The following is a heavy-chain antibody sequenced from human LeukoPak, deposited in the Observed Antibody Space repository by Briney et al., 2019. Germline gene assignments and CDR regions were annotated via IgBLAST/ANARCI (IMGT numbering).Heavy chain of an antibody. CDR1: GFTVSSNY. V-gene: IGHV3-66*01. CDR2: IYSGGST. CDR3: ARDYYDSSGYYGFDY. D-gene: IGHD3-22*01. Sequence: GGSLRLSCAASGFTVSSNYMSWVRQAPGKGLGWVSVIYSGGSTYYADSVKGRFTISRDNSKNTLYLQMNSLRAEDTAVYYCARDYYDSSGYYGFDYWGQGTLVTVSS. J-gene: IGHJ4*02.